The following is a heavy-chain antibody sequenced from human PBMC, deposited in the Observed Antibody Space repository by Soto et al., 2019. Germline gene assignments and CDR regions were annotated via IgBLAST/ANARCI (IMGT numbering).Heavy chain of an antibody. V-gene: IGHV1-2*02. Sequence: AAVKVCCKASGCTFTGYYIHWVRQAPGQGLEWLGWINPNSGGTNYAPNFQGRVTMSWDTSISTAYMELSSLRSDDTAVYYCARDLSLRSGYTDYWGERTLVTVSS. J-gene: IGHJ4*02. D-gene: IGHD5-12*01. CDR1: GCTFTGYY. CDR2: INPNSGGT. CDR3: ARDLSLRSGYTDY.